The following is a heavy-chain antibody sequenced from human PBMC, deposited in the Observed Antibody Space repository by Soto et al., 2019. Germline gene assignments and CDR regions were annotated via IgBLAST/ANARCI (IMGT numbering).Heavy chain of an antibody. J-gene: IGHJ6*02. CDR3: AGAAETIVRCVFIMNHYGKYV. Sequence: SATLALTCAVPRESISSGSYWGCILQPPGKGLEWIGTIHHSGTTYYKPSLKSRVTISINRSKNQFSLKLSSVTAADRAVYYCAGAAETIVRCVFIMNHYGKYVRAQRST. D-gene: IGHD3-10*01. CDR1: RESISSGSY. V-gene: IGHV4-38-2*01. CDR2: IHHSGTT.